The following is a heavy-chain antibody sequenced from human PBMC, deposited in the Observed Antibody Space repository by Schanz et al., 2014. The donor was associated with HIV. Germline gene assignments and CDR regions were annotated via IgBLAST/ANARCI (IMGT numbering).Heavy chain of an antibody. V-gene: IGHV3-48*04. CDR3: AKAEDYGDYVVAFDI. CDR2: IRGSDSTT. D-gene: IGHD4-17*01. Sequence: EVQLLESGGGLVEPGESLRLSCAVSGFMFSSYGMSWVRQAPGKGLEWISYIRGSDSTTYYADSVKGRFTISRDNANNSLYLQMNSLRAADTAVYYCAKAEDYGDYVVAFDIWGQGTMVTVSS. J-gene: IGHJ3*02. CDR1: GFMFSSYG.